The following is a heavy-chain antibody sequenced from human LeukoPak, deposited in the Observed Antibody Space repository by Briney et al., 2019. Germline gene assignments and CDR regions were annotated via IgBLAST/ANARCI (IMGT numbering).Heavy chain of an antibody. CDR1: GGTFTSYA. D-gene: IGHD3-22*01. J-gene: IGHJ6*02. V-gene: IGHV1-69*13. CDR3: ARVGYDSSGYYYGMDV. Sequence: SVTVSFKASGGTFTSYAISWVRQAPGQGLEWMGGIIPIFGTTNHAQKFQGRVTITADESTSTAYMELSSLRSEDTAVYYCARVGYDSSGYYYGMDVWGQGTTVTVSS. CDR2: IIPIFGTT.